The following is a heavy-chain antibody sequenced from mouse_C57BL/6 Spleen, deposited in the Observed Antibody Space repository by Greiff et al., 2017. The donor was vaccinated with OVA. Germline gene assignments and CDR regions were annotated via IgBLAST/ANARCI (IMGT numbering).Heavy chain of an antibody. Sequence: QVQLQHSGAELVRPGTSVKVSCKASGYAFTNYLIEWVKQRPGQGLEWIGVINPGSGGTNYNEKFKGKATLTADKSSSTAYMQLSSLTSEDSAVYFCARGTTYYAMDYWGQGTSVTVSS. V-gene: IGHV1-54*01. CDR3: ARGTTYYAMDY. J-gene: IGHJ4*01. CDR1: GYAFTNYL. D-gene: IGHD2-12*01. CDR2: INPGSGGT.